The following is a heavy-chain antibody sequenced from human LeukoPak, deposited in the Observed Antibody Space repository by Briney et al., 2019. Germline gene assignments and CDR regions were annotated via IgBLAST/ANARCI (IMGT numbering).Heavy chain of an antibody. CDR2: ISYDGSNK. CDR1: GFTFSSYA. J-gene: IGHJ3*02. D-gene: IGHD6-19*01. Sequence: GGSLRLSCAASGFTFSSYAMHWVRQAPGKGLEWVAVISYDGSNKYYADSVKGRFAISRDNSKNTLYLQMNSLRAEDTAVYYCARDRSSGWYSDAFDIWGQGTMVTVSS. V-gene: IGHV3-30*09. CDR3: ARDRSSGWYSDAFDI.